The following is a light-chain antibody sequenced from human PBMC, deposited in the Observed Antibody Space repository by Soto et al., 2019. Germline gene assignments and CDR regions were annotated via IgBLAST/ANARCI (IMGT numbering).Light chain of an antibody. CDR1: QSVSSSY. Sequence: IVLTQSPGTLSLSPGERATLSCRASQSVSSSYLAWYQQKPGQAPRLLIYGASSRATGIPDRFSGSGSGTDFTLTISRLEPEDFAVYYCQQYGSSLTWTFGQATKVDIK. CDR2: GAS. CDR3: QQYGSSLTWT. V-gene: IGKV3-20*01. J-gene: IGKJ1*01.